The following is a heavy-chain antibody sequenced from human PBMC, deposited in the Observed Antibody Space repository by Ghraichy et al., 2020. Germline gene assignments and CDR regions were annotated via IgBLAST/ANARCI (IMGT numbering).Heavy chain of an antibody. D-gene: IGHD3-22*01. V-gene: IGHV4-61*01. J-gene: IGHJ4*02. CDR1: GGSVSSGSYY. CDR2: IYYSGST. Sequence: ETLNITCTVSGGSVSSGSYYWSWIRQPPGKGLEWIGYIYYSGSTNYNPSLKSRVTISVDTSQNQFSLKLSSVTAADTAVYYCARVYYYDSSGYWGYYFDYWGQGTLVTVSS. CDR3: ARVYYYDSSGYWGYYFDY.